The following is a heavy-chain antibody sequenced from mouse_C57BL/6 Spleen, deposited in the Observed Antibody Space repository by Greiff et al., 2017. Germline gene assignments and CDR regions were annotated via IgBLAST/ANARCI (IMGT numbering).Heavy chain of an antibody. J-gene: IGHJ2*01. Sequence: EVKVEESGPGLVKPSQSLSLTCSVTGYSITSGYYWNWIRQFPGNKLEWMGYISYDGSNNYNPSLKNRISITRDTSKNQFFLKLNSVTTEDTATYYCARDALYYYGSSLYYFDYWGQGTTLTVSS. D-gene: IGHD1-1*01. V-gene: IGHV3-6*01. CDR2: ISYDGSN. CDR1: GYSITSGYY. CDR3: ARDALYYYGSSLYYFDY.